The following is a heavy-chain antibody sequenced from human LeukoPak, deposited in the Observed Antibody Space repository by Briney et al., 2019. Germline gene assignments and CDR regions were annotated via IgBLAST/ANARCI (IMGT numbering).Heavy chain of an antibody. V-gene: IGHV4-59*01. CDR1: GGSISSYY. Sequence: SETVSLTCTVSGGSISSYYWSWIRQPPGKGLEWIGYIYYSGSTNYNPSLKSRVTISVDTSKNQFSLKLSSVTAADTAVYYCARVDSSGYFDYWGQGTLVTVSS. CDR2: IYYSGST. D-gene: IGHD3-22*01. J-gene: IGHJ4*02. CDR3: ARVDSSGYFDY.